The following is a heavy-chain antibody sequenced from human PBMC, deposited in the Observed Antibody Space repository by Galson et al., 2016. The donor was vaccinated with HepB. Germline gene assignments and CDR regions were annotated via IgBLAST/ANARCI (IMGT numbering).Heavy chain of an antibody. D-gene: IGHD5-24*01. CDR3: AKDLEVRMATKYYFEY. CDR1: GFRLSDYG. V-gene: IGHV3-33*06. Sequence: SLRLSCAVSGFRLSDYGMHWVRQTPDKGLEWLSVIWYDESEKYYADSVKGRFTISRDNSKNTLYLQMHGLRVEDTGMYYCAKDLEVRMATKYYFEYWGLGTLVTVSS. J-gene: IGHJ4*02. CDR2: IWYDESEK.